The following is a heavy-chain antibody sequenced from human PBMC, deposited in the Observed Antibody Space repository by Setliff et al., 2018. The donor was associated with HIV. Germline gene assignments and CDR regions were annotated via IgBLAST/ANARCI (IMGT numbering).Heavy chain of an antibody. CDR2: IYYSGST. V-gene: IGHV4-30-4*08. CDR3: ARVDMQLVPESFDY. Sequence: ASETLSLTCTVSGGSISSGDYYWSWIRQPPGKGLEWIGNIYYSGSTYYNPSLKSRVTISVDTSKNQFSLKLSSVTAADTAVYYCARVDMQLVPESFDYWGQGTLVTVSS. D-gene: IGHD6-13*01. J-gene: IGHJ4*02. CDR1: GGSISSGDYY.